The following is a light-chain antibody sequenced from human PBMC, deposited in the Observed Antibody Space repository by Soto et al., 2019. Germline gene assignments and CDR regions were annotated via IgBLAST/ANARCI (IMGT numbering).Light chain of an antibody. CDR3: QQYSIDSRT. J-gene: IGKJ1*01. CDR2: KAS. CDR1: QSISSW. Sequence: DIQMTQSPSTLSASVGDRVTITCRASQSISSWLAWYQQKPGKAPNLLIYKASFLRSGVPSRFNGSGSGTEFTLNISSLQPDDFATYYCQQYSIDSRTFGQGTKVELK. V-gene: IGKV1-5*03.